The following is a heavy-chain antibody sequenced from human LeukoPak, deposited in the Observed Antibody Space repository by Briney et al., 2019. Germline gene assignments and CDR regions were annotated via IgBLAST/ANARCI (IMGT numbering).Heavy chain of an antibody. CDR1: GGTFSSYA. J-gene: IGHJ4*02. D-gene: IGHD6-19*01. V-gene: IGHV1-69*05. CDR3: GRRRESSGLIFDY. CDR2: IIPIFGTA. Sequence: SVKVSCKASGGTFSSYAISWVRQAPGQGLEWMGRIIPIFGTANYAQKFQGRVTITTDESTSTAYMELSSLRSEDTAVYYCGRRRESSGLIFDYWGQGTLVTVSS.